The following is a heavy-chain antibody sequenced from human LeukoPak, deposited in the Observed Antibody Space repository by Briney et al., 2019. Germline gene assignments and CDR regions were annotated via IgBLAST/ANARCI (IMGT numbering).Heavy chain of an antibody. CDR1: GGSISSSTYY. CDR3: ARGPLRRFDP. Sequence: PSETLSLTCTVSGGSISSSTYYWGWIRRPPGKGLEWIGSIYYSGLTYYNPSLESRVTISVDTSKNQFSLKLSSVTAADTAVYYCARGPLRRFDPWGQGTLVTVSS. V-gene: IGHV4-39*07. CDR2: IYYSGLT. J-gene: IGHJ5*02.